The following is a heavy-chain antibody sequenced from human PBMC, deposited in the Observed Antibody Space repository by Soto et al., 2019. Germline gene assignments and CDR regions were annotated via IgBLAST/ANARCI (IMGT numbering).Heavy chain of an antibody. J-gene: IGHJ4*02. V-gene: IGHV4-30-4*01. Sequence: TLSLTCAVSXASISSGDYYWIWIRQPPGKGLEWIGFINHRGSVDYNPSLKSRVTLSLDTSKNEFSLNLRSVTAADTAVYYCAYFDSWGQGTLVTVSS. CDR3: AYFDS. CDR1: XASISSGDYY. CDR2: INHRGSV.